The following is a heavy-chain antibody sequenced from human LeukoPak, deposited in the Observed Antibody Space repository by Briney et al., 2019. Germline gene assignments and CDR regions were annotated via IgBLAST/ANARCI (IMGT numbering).Heavy chain of an antibody. J-gene: IGHJ4*02. D-gene: IGHD3-22*01. V-gene: IGHV3-30*03. Sequence: GGSLRLSCAASGFTFSSYGMHWVRQAPGKGLEWVAVISYDGSNKYYADSVKGRFTISRDNSKNTLYLQMNSLRAEDTAVYYCAREGPHYDSLDYWGQGTLVTVSS. CDR1: GFTFSSYG. CDR3: AREGPHYDSLDY. CDR2: ISYDGSNK.